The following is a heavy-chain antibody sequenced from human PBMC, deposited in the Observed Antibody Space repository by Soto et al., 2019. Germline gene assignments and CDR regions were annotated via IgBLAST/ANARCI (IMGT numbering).Heavy chain of an antibody. V-gene: IGHV2-5*02. CDR1: GFSLSTTAEG. CDR2: IYWDDDE. D-gene: IGHD2-2*01. Sequence: QITLKESGPTLVKPTQTLTLTCTFSGFSLSTTAEGVGWIRQPPGKALEWLALIYWDDDERYSPSLKSRLTITKDTSKNQVVLTMTNVDPVDTATYYCAHGSCSSADCYPNPYLDYWGQGILVTVSP. CDR3: AHGSCSSADCYPNPYLDY. J-gene: IGHJ4*02.